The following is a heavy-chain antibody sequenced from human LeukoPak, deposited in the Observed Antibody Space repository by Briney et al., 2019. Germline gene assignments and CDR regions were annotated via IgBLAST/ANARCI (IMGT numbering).Heavy chain of an antibody. Sequence: PGGSLRLSCAASGFTFSSYAMSWVRQAPGKGLEWVSAISGSGGSTYCADSVKGRFTISRDNSKNTLYLQMNSLRAEDTAVYYCAKAPHDYSNYLNWFDPWGQGTLVTVSS. CDR1: GFTFSSYA. V-gene: IGHV3-23*01. J-gene: IGHJ5*02. CDR2: ISGSGGST. D-gene: IGHD4-11*01. CDR3: AKAPHDYSNYLNWFDP.